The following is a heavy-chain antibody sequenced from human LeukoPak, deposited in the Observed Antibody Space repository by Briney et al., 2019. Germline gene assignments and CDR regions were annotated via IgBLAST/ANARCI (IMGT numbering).Heavy chain of an antibody. CDR2: IYYSGST. D-gene: IGHD3-9*01. J-gene: IGHJ4*02. CDR1: GGYISGYY. V-gene: IGHV4-59*01. CDR3: ATVVRDDILTGYYIDY. Sequence: SETLSLTCTVSGGYISGYYWSWIRQPPGKGLEWIGYIYYSGSTKYNPSFKSRVTISVDTSKNQFSLKLISVTAADTSVYYCATVVRDDILTGYYIDYWGQGTLVTVSS.